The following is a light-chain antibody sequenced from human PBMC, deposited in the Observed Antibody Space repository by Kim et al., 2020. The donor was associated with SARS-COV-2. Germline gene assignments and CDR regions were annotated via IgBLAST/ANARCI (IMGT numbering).Light chain of an antibody. CDR3: QQYSSSPAT. CDR2: GAS. Sequence: PGEPPTLPARAGQSVSSNYLAWYQQKPGQAPRLLIYGASSRATGIPDRFSGSGSGTDFTLTITRLEPEDFAVYYCQQYSSSPATFGQGTKVDI. V-gene: IGKV3-20*01. J-gene: IGKJ1*01. CDR1: QSVSSNY.